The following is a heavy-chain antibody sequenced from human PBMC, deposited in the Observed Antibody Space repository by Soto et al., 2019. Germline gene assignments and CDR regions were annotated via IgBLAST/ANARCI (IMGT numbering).Heavy chain of an antibody. J-gene: IGHJ3*02. CDR1: GFTFSSYW. D-gene: IGHD3-3*01. Sequence: PGGSLRLSCAASGFTFSSYWMHWVRQAPGKGLVWVSRINSDGSSTSYADSVKGRFTISRDNAKNTLYLQMNSLRAEDTAVYYCARENYDFWSGYHPLNAFDIWGQGTMVTVSS. CDR3: ARENYDFWSGYHPLNAFDI. V-gene: IGHV3-74*01. CDR2: INSDGSST.